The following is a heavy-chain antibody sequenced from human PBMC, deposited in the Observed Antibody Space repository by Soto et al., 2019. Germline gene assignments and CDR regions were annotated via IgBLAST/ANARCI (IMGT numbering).Heavy chain of an antibody. D-gene: IGHD3-3*01. CDR3: ARDSHPEWLLYLMDWFDP. CDR2: ISSSSSYI. Sequence: EVQLVESGGGLVKPGGSLRLSCAASGFTFSSYSMNWVRQAPGKGLEWVSSISSSSSYIYYADSVKGRFTISRDNAKNSLYLQMNSLRAEDTAVYYCARDSHPEWLLYLMDWFDPWGQGTLVTVSS. CDR1: GFTFSSYS. J-gene: IGHJ5*02. V-gene: IGHV3-21*01.